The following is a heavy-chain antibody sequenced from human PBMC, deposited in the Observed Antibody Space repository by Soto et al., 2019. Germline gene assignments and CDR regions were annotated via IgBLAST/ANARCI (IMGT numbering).Heavy chain of an antibody. Sequence: QLQLQESGPGLVKPSETLSLSCTVSGGSISSSSFYWGWIRQPPGKGLEWIGNIYYSGSTNYNPSLKSRVTISVDTSKPQFSLKLKSVTAADTAVYYCARREWCYGSGSFDAFDIWGQGTMVTVSS. CDR1: GGSISSSSFY. V-gene: IGHV4-39*01. J-gene: IGHJ3*02. CDR3: ARREWCYGSGSFDAFDI. CDR2: IYYSGST. D-gene: IGHD3-10*01.